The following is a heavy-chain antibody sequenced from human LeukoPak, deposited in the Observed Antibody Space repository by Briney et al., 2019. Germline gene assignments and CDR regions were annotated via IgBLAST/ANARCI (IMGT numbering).Heavy chain of an antibody. Sequence: GGSLRLSCTASGFTFSSNWMYSVRQAPGKGLVWVSRISSDGSYTSYADSVKGRFTISRDNAKNTLYLQMNNLRPEDTAVYYCGRGFGTTWGQGTLVSVSS. V-gene: IGHV3-74*01. D-gene: IGHD1-1*01. J-gene: IGHJ4*02. CDR3: GRGFGTT. CDR2: ISSDGSYT. CDR1: GFTFSSNW.